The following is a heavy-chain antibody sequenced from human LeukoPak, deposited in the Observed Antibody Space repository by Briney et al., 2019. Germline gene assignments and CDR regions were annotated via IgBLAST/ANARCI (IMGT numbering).Heavy chain of an antibody. Sequence: SETLSLTCTVSGGSLSSGNYYWSWIRQPPDKGLEWIGHMSYSGSAKYNPSLKSRVTISVDTSKNQISLRLSSVTAADTAVYYCARSNTFCGTDCSGYFQHWGQGTLVTVSS. D-gene: IGHD2-21*02. CDR1: GGSLSSGNYY. J-gene: IGHJ1*01. V-gene: IGHV4-61*01. CDR2: MSYSGSA. CDR3: ARSNTFCGTDCSGYFQH.